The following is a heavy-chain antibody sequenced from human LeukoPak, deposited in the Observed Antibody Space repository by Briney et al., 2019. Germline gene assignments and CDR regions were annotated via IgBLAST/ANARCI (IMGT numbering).Heavy chain of an antibody. CDR2: ITPMFGTA. CDR3: ARDAAIYDSGAYYYLW. Sequence: SVKVSCKASGGTFSRYAISWVRQAPGQGLEWMGGITPMFGTANYAQKFQGRVTITSDESTRTAYMDLKSLKFEDTAVYYCARDAAIYDSGAYYYLWWGQGTLVTVSS. V-gene: IGHV1-69*13. CDR1: GGTFSRYA. D-gene: IGHD3-22*01. J-gene: IGHJ4*02.